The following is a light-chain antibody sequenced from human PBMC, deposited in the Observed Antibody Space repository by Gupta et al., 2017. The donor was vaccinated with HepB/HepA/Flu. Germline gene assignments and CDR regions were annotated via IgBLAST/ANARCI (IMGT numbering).Light chain of an antibody. CDR1: ESFRSNH. CDR2: GAS. Sequence: EIVLTQSPSTLSLSPGEGATLSCEARESFRSNHLAWYQQKPGQAPRLIVYGASRKATDLPYRFTGSGSGTKFTLTISRLEPEDLGVYYCLHDCYSPWPFGQGTKVDI. CDR3: LHDCYSPWP. V-gene: IGKV3-20*01. J-gene: IGKJ1*01.